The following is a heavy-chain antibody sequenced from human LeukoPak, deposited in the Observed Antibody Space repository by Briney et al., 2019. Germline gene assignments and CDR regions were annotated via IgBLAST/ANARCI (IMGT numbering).Heavy chain of an antibody. CDR1: GFTISTKY. Sequence: GGSLRLSCAASGFTISTKYMSWVCQAPGKGLEWVSVIYSGGRTYYADSVKGRFTISRDNSKNTLYLQMNSLRSEDTAVYYCARERAVAGLFDYWGQGTLVTVSS. V-gene: IGHV3-66*01. J-gene: IGHJ4*02. D-gene: IGHD6-19*01. CDR3: ARERAVAGLFDY. CDR2: IYSGGRT.